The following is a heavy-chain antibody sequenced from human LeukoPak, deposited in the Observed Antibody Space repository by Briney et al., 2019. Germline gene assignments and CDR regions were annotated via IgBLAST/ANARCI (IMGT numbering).Heavy chain of an antibody. CDR2: INPNSGGT. CDR3: ARDSGLAAAAGTEGFDY. D-gene: IGHD6-25*01. CDR1: GYIFTGYY. V-gene: IGHV1-2*02. Sequence: GAPVKVSCKTSGYIFTGYYVHWVRQAPGQGREWRGWINPNSGGTNYAQKFQGRVTMTRDTSISTAYMEVSRLRSDHTAVYYCARDSGLAAAAGTEGFDYWGQGTLVTVSP. J-gene: IGHJ4*02.